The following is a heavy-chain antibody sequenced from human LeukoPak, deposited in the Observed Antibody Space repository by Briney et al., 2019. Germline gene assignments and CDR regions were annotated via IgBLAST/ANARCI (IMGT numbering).Heavy chain of an antibody. D-gene: IGHD6-13*01. CDR3: AREDHAYSSSWYLHY. Sequence: GGSLRLSCAASGFTFSTYAMHWVRQPPGKGLERVAVIWYDGSNKYYADSVKGRFTISRDNSKNTLYLQMTSLRAEDTAVYYCAREDHAYSSSWYLHYWGQGTLVTVSS. CDR1: GFTFSTYA. V-gene: IGHV3-33*08. J-gene: IGHJ4*02. CDR2: IWYDGSNK.